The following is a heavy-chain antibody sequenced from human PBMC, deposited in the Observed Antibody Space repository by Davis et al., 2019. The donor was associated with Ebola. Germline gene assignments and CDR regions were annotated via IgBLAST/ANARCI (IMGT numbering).Heavy chain of an antibody. D-gene: IGHD1-26*01. CDR3: ARTERYYRAPRRGAFDI. Sequence: ASVKVSCKASGYTFTSYGISWVRQAPGQGLEWMGWISAYNGNTNYAQKLQGRVTMTTDTSTSTAYMELRSLRSDDTAVYYCARTERYYRAPRRGAFDIWGQGTMVTVSS. CDR2: ISAYNGNT. V-gene: IGHV1-18*01. CDR1: GYTFTSYG. J-gene: IGHJ3*02.